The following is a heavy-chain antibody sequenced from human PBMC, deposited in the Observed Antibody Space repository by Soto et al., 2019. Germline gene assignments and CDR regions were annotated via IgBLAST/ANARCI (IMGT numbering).Heavy chain of an antibody. J-gene: IGHJ5*02. CDR1: GFTFSSNW. V-gene: IGHV3-7*04. CDR2: IKPDGSVK. Sequence: EVQLVESGGGLVQPGGSLRLSCVASGFTFSSNWMSWVRQAPGKGLEWVANIKPDGSVKYYVDSVKGRFTNSRDNAKNSLYLQMNSLRAEDTAMYYCARDQGYDSRGPRFDPWGQGTLVTVSS. D-gene: IGHD3-22*01. CDR3: ARDQGYDSRGPRFDP.